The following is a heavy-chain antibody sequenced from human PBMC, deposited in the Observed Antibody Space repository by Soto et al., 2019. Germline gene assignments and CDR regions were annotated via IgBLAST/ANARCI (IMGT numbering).Heavy chain of an antibody. CDR1: GFTFSTYP. D-gene: IGHD4-4*01. CDR3: VKPPVITASYYYYDMDV. Sequence: GGSLRLSCAAPGFTFSTYPMSWVRQAPGKGLEWVSGISGSGISTYYTDSVKGRFTISRDNSKNTVFLQMNSLRDEDTAVYYCVKPPVITASYYYYDMDVWGQGTTVTVSS. J-gene: IGHJ6*02. CDR2: ISGSGIST. V-gene: IGHV3-23*01.